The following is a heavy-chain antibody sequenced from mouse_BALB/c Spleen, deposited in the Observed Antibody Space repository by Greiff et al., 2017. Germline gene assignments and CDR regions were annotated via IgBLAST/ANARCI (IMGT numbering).Heavy chain of an antibody. D-gene: IGHD1-1*01. J-gene: IGHJ2*01. Sequence: EVQGVESGGGLVQPGGSRKLSCAASGFTFSSFGMHWVRQAPEKGLEWVAYISSGSSTIYYADTVKGRFTISRDNPKNTLFLQMTSLRSEDTAMYYCARSGSSFDYWGQGTTLTVSS. CDR3: ARSGSSFDY. V-gene: IGHV5-17*02. CDR2: ISSGSSTI. CDR1: GFTFSSFG.